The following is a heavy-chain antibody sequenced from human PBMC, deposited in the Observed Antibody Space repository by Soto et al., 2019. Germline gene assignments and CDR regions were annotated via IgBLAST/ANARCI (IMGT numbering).Heavy chain of an antibody. CDR3: ARDSQAAGIDY. CDR2: ISSSGSTI. Sequence: GGSLRLSCAASGFTFSSYEMNWVRQAPGKGLEWVSYISSSGSTIYYADTVKGRLTIYSDNAKNSLYLQVNSLRAEDTGEYYCARDSQAAGIDYWGQGTLVTVSS. CDR1: GFTFSSYE. V-gene: IGHV3-48*03. D-gene: IGHD6-13*01. J-gene: IGHJ4*02.